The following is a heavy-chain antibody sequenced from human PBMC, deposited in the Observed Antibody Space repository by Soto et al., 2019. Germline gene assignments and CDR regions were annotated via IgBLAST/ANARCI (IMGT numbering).Heavy chain of an antibody. CDR1: GGTFSSYA. CDR2: IIPIFGTA. CDR3: ASGYSYGSESDYYYGMDV. V-gene: IGHV1-69*13. Sequence: ASVKVSCKASGGTFSSYAISWVRQAPGQGLEWMGGIIPIFGTANYAQKFQGRVTITADESTSTAYMELSSLESEDTAVYYCASGYSYGSESDYYYGMDVWGQGTTVTVSS. J-gene: IGHJ6*02. D-gene: IGHD5-18*01.